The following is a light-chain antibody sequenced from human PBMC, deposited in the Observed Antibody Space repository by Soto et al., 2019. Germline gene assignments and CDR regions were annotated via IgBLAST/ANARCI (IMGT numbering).Light chain of an antibody. V-gene: IGLV1-36*01. J-gene: IGLJ2*01. CDR2: YDD. CDR1: SSNIGNNA. CDR3: AAWDDSLWAL. Sequence: QAVVTQPPSVSEAPRQRVTISCSGSSSNIGNNAVNWYQQLQGKAPKLLIYYDDLLPAGVSDRFSGSKSGTSASLAISGLESDDEYDYYCAAWDDSLWALFGGGTKLTVL.